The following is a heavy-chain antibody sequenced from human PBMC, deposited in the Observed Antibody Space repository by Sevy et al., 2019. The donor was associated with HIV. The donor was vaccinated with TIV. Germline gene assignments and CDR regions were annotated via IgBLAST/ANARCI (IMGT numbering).Heavy chain of an antibody. Sequence: GGSLRLSCAASGFTFSPYWMTWVRQAPGKGLEWVANIRPDGSDKYYVESVKGRFTISRDNATNSLYLQMNSLRADDTAMYYCARGVGLDCWGQGALVTVSS. V-gene: IGHV3-7*01. CDR1: GFTFSPYW. CDR3: ARGVGLDC. J-gene: IGHJ4*02. D-gene: IGHD1-26*01. CDR2: IRPDGSDK.